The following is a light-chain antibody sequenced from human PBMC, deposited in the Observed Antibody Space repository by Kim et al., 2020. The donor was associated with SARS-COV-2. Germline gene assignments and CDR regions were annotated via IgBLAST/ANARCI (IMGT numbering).Light chain of an antibody. CDR2: SNN. V-gene: IGLV1-44*01. CDR3: AAWDDSLTGYV. Sequence: GQRVTISCSGSSSNIGTFTVNWYPQVPGTTPKLPVNSNNQRPSGVPDRFSASKSGTSASLAISGLQSEDEAEYYCAAWDDSLTGYVFGPGTKVTVL. CDR1: SSNIGTFT. J-gene: IGLJ1*01.